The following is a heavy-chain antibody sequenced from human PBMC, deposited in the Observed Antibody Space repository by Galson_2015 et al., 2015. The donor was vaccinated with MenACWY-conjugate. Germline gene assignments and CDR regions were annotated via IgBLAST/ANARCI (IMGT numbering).Heavy chain of an antibody. CDR2: IRPDGSVT. CDR1: GLTFNHYW. CDR3: TRGNDGSGRFDP. J-gene: IGHJ5*02. V-gene: IGHV3-74*01. Sequence: SLRLRCAASGLTFNHYWMHWVRQAPGKGLVWVSRIRPDGSVTNYADSVKGRFTLSIDNAKNTLYLQLNSLRGDDTAVYYCTRGNDGSGRFDPWVQGTLVTVSS. D-gene: IGHD5-24*01.